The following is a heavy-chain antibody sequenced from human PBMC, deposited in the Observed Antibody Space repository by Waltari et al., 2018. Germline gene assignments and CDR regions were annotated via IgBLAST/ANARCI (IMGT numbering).Heavy chain of an antibody. CDR3: ARAGGWYYYFDY. V-gene: IGHV4-61*09. Sequence: QVQLQESGPGLVKPSQTLSLTCTVSGGSISSGSYYCSWIRQPAGKGLEWIGYIYTSGSTNYNPSLKSRVTISVDTSKNQFSLKLSSVTAADTAVYYCARAGGWYYYFDYWGQGTLVTVSS. CDR1: GGSISSGSYY. CDR2: IYTSGST. J-gene: IGHJ4*02. D-gene: IGHD6-19*01.